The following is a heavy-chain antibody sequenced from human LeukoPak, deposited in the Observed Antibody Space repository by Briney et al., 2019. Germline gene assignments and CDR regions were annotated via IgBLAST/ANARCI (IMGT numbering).Heavy chain of an antibody. Sequence: PSETLSLTCTVSGGSISSGGYYWSWIRQPPGKGLEWIGEINHSGSTNYNPSLKSRVTISVDTSKNQFSLKLSSVTAADTAVYYCARAGNWDFWSGYSDTLDYWGQGTLVTVSS. CDR1: GGSISSGGYY. CDR3: ARAGNWDFWSGYSDTLDY. J-gene: IGHJ4*02. D-gene: IGHD3-3*01. V-gene: IGHV4-39*07. CDR2: INHSGST.